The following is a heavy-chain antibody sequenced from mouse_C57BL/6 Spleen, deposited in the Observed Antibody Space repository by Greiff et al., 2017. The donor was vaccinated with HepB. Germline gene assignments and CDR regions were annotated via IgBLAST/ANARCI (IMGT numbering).Heavy chain of an antibody. CDR2: IDPSDSYT. D-gene: IGHD1-1*01. Sequence: QVQLQQPGAELVMPGASVKLSCKASGYTFTSYWMHWVKQRPGQGLEWIGEIDPSDSYTNYNQKFKGKSTLTVDKSASTAYMQLSSLTSEDSAVYYWARHWYYGSSFDYWGQGTTLTVSS. V-gene: IGHV1-69*01. CDR3: ARHWYYGSSFDY. CDR1: GYTFTSYW. J-gene: IGHJ2*01.